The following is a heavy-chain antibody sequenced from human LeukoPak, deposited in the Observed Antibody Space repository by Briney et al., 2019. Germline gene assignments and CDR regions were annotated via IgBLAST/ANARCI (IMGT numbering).Heavy chain of an antibody. CDR2: ISAYNGNT. CDR3: ARDRGGIAVAGTMFDP. CDR1: GYTFTSYG. V-gene: IGHV1-18*01. D-gene: IGHD6-19*01. J-gene: IGHJ5*02. Sequence: ASVKVSCKASGYTFTSYGISWVRQAPGQGLEWMGWISAYNGNTNYAQKLQGRVTMTTDTSTSTAYMELRSLRSDDTAVYYCARDRGGIAVAGTMFDPWGQGTLVTVSS.